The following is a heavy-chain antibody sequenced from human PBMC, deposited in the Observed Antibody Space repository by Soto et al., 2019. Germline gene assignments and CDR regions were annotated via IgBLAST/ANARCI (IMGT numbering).Heavy chain of an antibody. CDR2: ISGSGGST. D-gene: IGHD3-22*01. V-gene: IGHV3-23*01. CDR3: AKPLLERITMIVPFDP. Sequence: HPGGSLRLSCAASGFTFSSYAMSWVLQAPGKGLEWVSAISGSGGSTYYADSVKGRFTISRDNSKNTLYLQMNSLRAEDTAVYYCAKPLLERITMIVPFDPWGQGTLVTVSS. J-gene: IGHJ5*02. CDR1: GFTFSSYA.